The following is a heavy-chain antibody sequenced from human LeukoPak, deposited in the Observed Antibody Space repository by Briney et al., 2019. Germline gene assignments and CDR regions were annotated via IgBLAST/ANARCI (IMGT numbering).Heavy chain of an antibody. CDR3: ARGLYYYYDSSGPIPWFDP. CDR2: IYYSGST. V-gene: IGHV4-59*01. D-gene: IGHD3-22*01. J-gene: IGHJ5*02. Sequence: SETLSLTCAVSGVSISSYYWSWIRQPPGKGLEWIGYIYYSGSTKYNPSLKSRVTISVDTSKNQFSLKLSSVTAADTAVYYCARGLYYYYDSSGPIPWFDPWGQGTLATVSS. CDR1: GVSISSYY.